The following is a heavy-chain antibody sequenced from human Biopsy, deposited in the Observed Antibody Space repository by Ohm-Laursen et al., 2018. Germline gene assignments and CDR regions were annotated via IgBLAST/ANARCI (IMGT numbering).Heavy chain of an antibody. V-gene: IGHV4-39*01. CDR3: ARHPTGFWFDP. CDR2: IYNTETP. Sequence: TLSLTCTVSGGSISSSTTYYWAWLRQPPGKGLEWIGSIYNTETPFYNPSLKSRVTISVDTSTNQFSLKVSSLTAADTALYFCARHPTGFWFDPWGHGTLVTVSS. J-gene: IGHJ5*02. CDR1: GGSISSSTTYY.